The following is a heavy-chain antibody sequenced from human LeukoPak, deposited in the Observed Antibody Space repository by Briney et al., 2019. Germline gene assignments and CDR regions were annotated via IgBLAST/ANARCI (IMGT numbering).Heavy chain of an antibody. Sequence: ASVKVSCKASGYTFTSYDINWVRQATGQGLEWMVWMNPNSGNTGYAQEFQGRVTMTRNTSISTAYMELSSLRSEDTAVYYCARALYFKGGRYYYYMDVWGKGTTVTVSS. J-gene: IGHJ6*03. CDR1: GYTFTSYD. D-gene: IGHD3-16*01. V-gene: IGHV1-8*01. CDR3: ARALYFKGGRYYYYMDV. CDR2: MNPNSGNT.